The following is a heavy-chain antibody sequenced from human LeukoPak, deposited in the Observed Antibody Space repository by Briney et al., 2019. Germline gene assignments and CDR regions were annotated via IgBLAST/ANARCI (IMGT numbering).Heavy chain of an antibody. CDR1: GFTFSSYA. D-gene: IGHD4-17*01. CDR2: ISGSGGST. Sequence: PGGSLRLSCAASGFTFSSYAMSWVRQAPGKGLEWVSAISGSGGSTYYADSVKGRFTISRDNSKNTLYLQMNSLRAEDTAVYYCARGPYGDYVGEFDYWGRGTLVTVSS. J-gene: IGHJ4*02. CDR3: ARGPYGDYVGEFDY. V-gene: IGHV3-23*01.